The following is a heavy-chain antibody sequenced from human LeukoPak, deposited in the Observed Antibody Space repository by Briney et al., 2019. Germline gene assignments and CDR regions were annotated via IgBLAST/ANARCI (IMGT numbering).Heavy chain of an antibody. CDR1: PYTLTELS. Sequence: ASVKVSCKVSPYTLTELSIHWVRQAPGKGLEWMGGFDPEHGETIYAQKFQGRVIMTEDTSTDTAYMELSGLRSEDTAVYYCATGRLYYDRRGYYENDAFDLWGHGTRVTVTS. CDR2: FDPEHGET. J-gene: IGHJ3*01. D-gene: IGHD3-22*01. V-gene: IGHV1-24*01. CDR3: ATGRLYYDRRGYYENDAFDL.